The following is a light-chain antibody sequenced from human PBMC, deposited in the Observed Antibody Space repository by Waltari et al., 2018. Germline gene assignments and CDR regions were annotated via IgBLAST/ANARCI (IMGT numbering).Light chain of an antibody. CDR1: QSISDN. V-gene: IGKV3-15*01. CDR3: QQYNRWPPIT. J-gene: IGKJ5*01. CDR2: DAS. Sequence: VMTQSPATLSVSPGERATLSCRASQSISDNLAWYQQKRGQAPRLLIYDASTRATGIPARCTGSGSATDFTLTISSRQSEDSAVYYCQQYNRWPPITFGQGTRLEIE.